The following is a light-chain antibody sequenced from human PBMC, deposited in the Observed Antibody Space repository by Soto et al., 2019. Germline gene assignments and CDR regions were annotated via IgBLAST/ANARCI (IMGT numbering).Light chain of an antibody. CDR2: GAS. CDR1: QSVSSN. J-gene: IGKJ1*01. Sequence: EIVMTQSPATLSVSPGERATLSCRASQSVSSNLAWYQQKPGQAPRLLIYGASTRATGIQARFSGSGSGTAFTLTISSRQSEDFAVYYCQQYNNWGTFGQGTKVEIK. V-gene: IGKV3-15*01. CDR3: QQYNNWGT.